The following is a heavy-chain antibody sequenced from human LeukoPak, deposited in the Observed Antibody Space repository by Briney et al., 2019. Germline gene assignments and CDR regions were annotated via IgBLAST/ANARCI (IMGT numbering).Heavy chain of an antibody. D-gene: IGHD5-18*01. V-gene: IGHV1-69*06. CDR1: GGTFSSYA. Sequence: ASVKVSCKASGGTFSSYAISWVRQAPGQGLEWMGGIIPIFGTANYAQKFQGRVTITADKSTSTAYMELSSLSSEDTAVYYCASMLYSYGLRYPGAFDIWGQGTMVTVSS. CDR2: IIPIFGTA. J-gene: IGHJ3*02. CDR3: ASMLYSYGLRYPGAFDI.